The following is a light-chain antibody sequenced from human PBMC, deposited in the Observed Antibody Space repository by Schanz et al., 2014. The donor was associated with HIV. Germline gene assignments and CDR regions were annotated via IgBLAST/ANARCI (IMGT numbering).Light chain of an antibody. V-gene: IGKV1-39*01. Sequence: DIQMTQSPSPLSASVGDRVTITCRASQSISSYLHWYQQKPGKAPKLLISAASSLHSGVPSRFSGSRSGTDFTLTISSLQPEDFATYYCQQSYTTPWTFGQGTKVEIK. CDR1: QSISSY. CDR3: QQSYTTPWT. CDR2: AAS. J-gene: IGKJ1*01.